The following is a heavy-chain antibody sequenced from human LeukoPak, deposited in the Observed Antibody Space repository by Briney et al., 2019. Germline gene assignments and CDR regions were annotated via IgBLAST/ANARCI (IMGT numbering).Heavy chain of an antibody. Sequence: SQTLSLTCTVSGGSVSGGNYCWSWIRQPPGKGLEWIGYSHYSGSTYYNPSLKSRVTISVDRSKNQFSLKLSSVTAADTAVYYCARVIVGTTAHHYMDVWGKGPRSPSL. D-gene: IGHD5-12*01. V-gene: IGHV4-30-2*01. J-gene: IGHJ6*03. CDR2: SHYSGST. CDR3: ARVIVGTTAHHYMDV. CDR1: GGSVSGGNYC.